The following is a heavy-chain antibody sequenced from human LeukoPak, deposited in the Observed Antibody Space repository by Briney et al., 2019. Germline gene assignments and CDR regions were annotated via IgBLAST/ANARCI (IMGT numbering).Heavy chain of an antibody. CDR3: ARYYYDTSSVFDV. J-gene: IGHJ3*01. CDR2: INPNSGGT. CDR1: GYTFTDYY. V-gene: IGHV1-2*02. D-gene: IGHD3-22*01. Sequence: ASVKISCKASGYTFTDYYMHWVRQAPGQGLEWTGWINPNSGGTNYAQKFQGRVTMTRDTSISTAYMELSRLRSDDTAVYYCARYYYDTSSVFDVWGQGTRVTVSS.